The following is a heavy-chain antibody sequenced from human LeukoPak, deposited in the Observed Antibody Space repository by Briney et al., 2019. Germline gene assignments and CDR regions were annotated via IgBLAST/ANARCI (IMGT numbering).Heavy chain of an antibody. J-gene: IGHJ6*03. Sequence: SETLSLTCNVFGDSMNNYYWSWIRQPPGKGLEWIGNINDSGSTNSNPSLKSRATISVDMSRKHFFLDLSSVTAADTAVYYCAREGSLYYYYYMDVWGKGTTVTVSS. V-gene: IGHV4-59*12. CDR1: GDSMNNYY. CDR3: AREGSLYYYYYMDV. CDR2: INDSGST. D-gene: IGHD6-13*01.